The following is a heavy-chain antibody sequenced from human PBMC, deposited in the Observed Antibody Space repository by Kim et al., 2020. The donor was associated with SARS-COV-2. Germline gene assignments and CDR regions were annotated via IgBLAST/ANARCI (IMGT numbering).Heavy chain of an antibody. CDR1: GFTFTIYG. CDR3: ARGSGYYSPFDY. Sequence: GGSLRLSCAASGFTFTIYGMHWVRQAPGKGLEWMAVISYDGSNKYYADSVKGRFTISRDNSKNTLYLQMNSLRAEDTAVYYCARGSGYYSPFDYWGQGTLVTVPS. J-gene: IGHJ4*02. V-gene: IGHV3-33*05. CDR2: ISYDGSNK. D-gene: IGHD3-22*01.